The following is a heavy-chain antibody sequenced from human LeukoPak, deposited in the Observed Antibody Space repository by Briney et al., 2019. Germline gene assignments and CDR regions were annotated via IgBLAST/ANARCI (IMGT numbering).Heavy chain of an antibody. CDR1: GGSISSGSYY. J-gene: IGHJ4*02. CDR3: PREGYGDPLDD. D-gene: IGHD4-17*01. CDR2: IYTSGST. V-gene: IGHV4-61*02. Sequence: SQTLSLTCTVSGGSISSGSYYWSWIRQPAGKGLEWIGRIYTSGSTNYNPSLKIQVTISVDTSKNQFSLKLTSVTATYTAVYYWPREGYGDPLDDWGQGTLVTVSS.